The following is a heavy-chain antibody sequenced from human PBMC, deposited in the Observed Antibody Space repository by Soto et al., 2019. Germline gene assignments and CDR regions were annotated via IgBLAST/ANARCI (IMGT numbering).Heavy chain of an antibody. D-gene: IGHD4-4*01. V-gene: IGHV1-3*01. CDR3: ARGLDDFSYYSRWYFDF. Sequence: QVHLVQSGPEVERPGASVKLSCMTSGYNFAGYAVHWLRQAPGQRLEWIGWINPASGATKYSQNFQDRVSITGDTSASTSYMELSSLRSEDTALYYCARGLDDFSYYSRWYFDFWGRGTLVTVSS. J-gene: IGHJ2*01. CDR1: GYNFAGYA. CDR2: INPASGAT.